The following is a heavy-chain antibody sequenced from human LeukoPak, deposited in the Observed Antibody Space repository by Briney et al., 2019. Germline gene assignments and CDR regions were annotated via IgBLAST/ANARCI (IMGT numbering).Heavy chain of an antibody. CDR2: IKQDGSEK. CDR1: GFTFSSYW. J-gene: IGHJ4*02. CDR3: GRQWIQLWPIDY. Sequence: GGSLRLSCAASGFTFSSYWMSWVRQAPGKGLEWVANIKQDGSEKYYVDSVKGRFTISRDNAQNSLYLQMNRLRAEDTAVYYCGRQWIQLWPIDYWGQGTLVTVSS. D-gene: IGHD5-18*01. V-gene: IGHV3-7*02.